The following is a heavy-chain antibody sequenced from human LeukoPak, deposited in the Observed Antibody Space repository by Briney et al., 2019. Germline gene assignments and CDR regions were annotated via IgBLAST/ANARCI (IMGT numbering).Heavy chain of an antibody. D-gene: IGHD6-6*01. Sequence: ASVKVSCKASGYTFTSYYMHWVRQAPGQGLEWMGIINPSGGSTSYAQKFQGRVTMTRDTSTSTVYMELSSLRSEDTAVYYCARGTSSMAARPFPPYYYYYYMDVWGKGTTVTVSS. CDR3: ARGTSSMAARPFPPYYYYYYMDV. V-gene: IGHV1-46*01. CDR2: INPSGGST. CDR1: GYTFTSYY. J-gene: IGHJ6*03.